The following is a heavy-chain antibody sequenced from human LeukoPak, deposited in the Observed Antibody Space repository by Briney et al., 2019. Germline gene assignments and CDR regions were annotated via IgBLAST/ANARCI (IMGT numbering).Heavy chain of an antibody. J-gene: IGHJ4*02. Sequence: GGSLRLSCAASGFTFSTYAMSWVRHAPGKGLEWVSTIDVGTSTTFYADSVKGRFAIFRDNSKNTVYLQMNSLRADDTAVYFCAKTGQFDSWGEGTLVTVSS. D-gene: IGHD1-14*01. V-gene: IGHV3-23*01. CDR1: GFTFSTYA. CDR2: IDVGTSTT. CDR3: AKTGQFDS.